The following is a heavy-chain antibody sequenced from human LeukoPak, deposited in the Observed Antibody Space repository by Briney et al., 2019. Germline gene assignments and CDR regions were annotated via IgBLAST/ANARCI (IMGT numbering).Heavy chain of an antibody. Sequence: GGSLRLSCAASGFTFSSYWMSWVRQAPGKGLEWVANINQDGSENYYVDSVKGRFTISRDNAKNSLYLQMNSLRAEDTAVYYCAREAYSSSSDAFDIWGQGTMVTVSS. CDR3: AREAYSSSSDAFDI. D-gene: IGHD6-6*01. CDR1: GFTFSSYW. CDR2: INQDGSEN. J-gene: IGHJ3*02. V-gene: IGHV3-7*01.